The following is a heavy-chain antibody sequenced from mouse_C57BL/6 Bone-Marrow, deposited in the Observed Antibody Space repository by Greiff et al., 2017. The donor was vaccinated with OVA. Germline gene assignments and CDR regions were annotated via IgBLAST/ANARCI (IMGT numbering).Heavy chain of an antibody. Sequence: VQLQESGPGLVQPSQSLSITCTVSGFSLTSYGVHWVRQSPGKGLEWLGVIWSGGSTDYNAAFISRLSLSKDNSKSQVFFKMNSLQADDTAIYYCARNWYYFDYWGQGTTLTVSS. CDR1: GFSLTSYG. J-gene: IGHJ2*01. CDR2: IWSGGST. V-gene: IGHV2-4-1*01. CDR3: ARNWYYFDY.